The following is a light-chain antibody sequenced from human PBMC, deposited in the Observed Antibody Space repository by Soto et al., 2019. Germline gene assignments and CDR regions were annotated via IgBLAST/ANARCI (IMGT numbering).Light chain of an antibody. V-gene: IGKV3-20*01. J-gene: IGKJ1*01. CDR2: GAS. Sequence: ELLMTQSPATLSVSPGETATLSCRASQSVYGNLAWYQQKPGQAPRLLIYGASNRATGIPDRFSGSGSGTDFTLTISRLEPEDFAVYYCQQYGSSGTFGQGTKVEIK. CDR1: QSVYGN. CDR3: QQYGSSGT.